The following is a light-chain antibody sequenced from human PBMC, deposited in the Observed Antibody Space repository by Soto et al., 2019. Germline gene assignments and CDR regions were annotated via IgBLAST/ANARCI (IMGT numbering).Light chain of an antibody. CDR3: CSYAGTYTPGV. J-gene: IGLJ3*02. CDR1: SSDVGGYNY. CDR2: DVN. Sequence: QSALTQPRSVSGSPGQSVTISCTGTSSDVGGYNYVSWYQQHPGKAPKLVIYDVNKRPSGVPDRFSGSKSGNTASLTVSGLQAEDEADYSCCSYAGTYTPGVFGGGTKLTVL. V-gene: IGLV2-11*01.